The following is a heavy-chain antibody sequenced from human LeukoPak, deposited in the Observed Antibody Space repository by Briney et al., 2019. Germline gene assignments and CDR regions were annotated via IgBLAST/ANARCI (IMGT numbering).Heavy chain of an antibody. J-gene: IGHJ4*02. CDR3: ARFYYYDSSGYYYPFDY. CDR2: IKQDGSEK. Sequence: GGSLRLSCAASGFTFSSYWMSWVRQAPGKGLERVANIKQDGSEKYYVDSVKGRFTISRDNAKNSLYLQMNSLRAEDTAVYYCARFYYYDSSGYYYPFDYWGQGTLVTVSS. V-gene: IGHV3-7*01. CDR1: GFTFSSYW. D-gene: IGHD3-22*01.